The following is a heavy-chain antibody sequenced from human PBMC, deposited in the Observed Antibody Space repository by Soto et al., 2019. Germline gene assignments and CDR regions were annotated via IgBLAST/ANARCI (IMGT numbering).Heavy chain of an antibody. Sequence: ASVKVSCKASGYTFTDYYMHWVRQAPGQGLEWMGWINPNSGGTNYAQKFQGRVTTTRDTSISTAYMELSRLRSDDTAVYYCARKLELRGSYYYYDMDVWGQGTTVTVSS. V-gene: IGHV1-2*02. D-gene: IGHD1-7*01. CDR3: ARKLELRGSYYYYDMDV. J-gene: IGHJ6*02. CDR1: GYTFTDYY. CDR2: INPNSGGT.